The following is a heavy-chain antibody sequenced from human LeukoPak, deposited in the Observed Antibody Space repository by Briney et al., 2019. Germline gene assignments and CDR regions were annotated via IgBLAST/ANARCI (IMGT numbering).Heavy chain of an antibody. D-gene: IGHD2-2*01. CDR1: GYTFTSYD. V-gene: IGHV1-8*02. CDR2: MNPNSGNT. J-gene: IGHJ5*02. CDR3: ARGVGYRSSTNNWFDP. Sequence: ASVKVSCKASGYTFTSYDINWVRQATGQGLEWMGWMNPNSGNTGYAQKFQGRVTMTRDTSISTAYMELSRLRSDDTAVYYCARGVGYRSSTNNWFDPWGQGTLVTVSS.